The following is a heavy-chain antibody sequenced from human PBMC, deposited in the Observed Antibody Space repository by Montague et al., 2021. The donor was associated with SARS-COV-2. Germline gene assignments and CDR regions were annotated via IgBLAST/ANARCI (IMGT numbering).Heavy chain of an antibody. J-gene: IGHJ6*02. CDR3: ARGLWFGELLYYYYYYGVDV. CDR2: TYYRSKWYN. D-gene: IGHD3-10*01. CDR1: GDSVSSNSAA. V-gene: IGHV6-1*01. Sequence: CAISGDSVSSNSAAWNWIRQSPSRGLEWLGRTYYRSKWYNDYAVSVKSRITINPDTSKNQFSLQLNSVTPEDTAVYYCARGLWFGELLYYYYYYGVDVWGQGTTVTVSS.